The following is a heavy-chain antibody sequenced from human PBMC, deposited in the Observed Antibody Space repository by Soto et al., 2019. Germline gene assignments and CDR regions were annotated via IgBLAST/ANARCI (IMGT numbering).Heavy chain of an antibody. J-gene: IGHJ4*02. CDR2: ISDTGSSH. CDR1: GFTFSSYG. D-gene: IGHD2-2*01. CDR3: AKDRGGDCPDNSCYFGADY. V-gene: IGHV3-30*18. Sequence: HPGGSLRLSCVGSGFTFSSYGMHWVHQAPGKGLECVAVISDTGSSHYYAASVEGRFTISRENSKNTLSLHMDRLRVEDTAVYYCAKDRGGDCPDNSCYFGADYWGQGTPVTVSS.